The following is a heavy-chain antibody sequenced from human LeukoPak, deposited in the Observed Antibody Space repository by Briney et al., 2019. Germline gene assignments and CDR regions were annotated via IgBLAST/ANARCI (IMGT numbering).Heavy chain of an antibody. CDR3: ARVTYVDDMLYQYFDY. J-gene: IGHJ4*02. V-gene: IGHV4-38-2*01. D-gene: IGHD4-17*01. Sequence: PLDTLSLTCAVSSYSNSSGSYWGWIRQSPGKGLEWVGSIFHSGNSYYQPSLKSRLTMSVDPSKNQFSLKLTSVTAADTALYYCARVTYVDDMLYQYFDYWGQGILVTVSS. CDR2: IFHSGNS. CDR1: SYSNSSGSY.